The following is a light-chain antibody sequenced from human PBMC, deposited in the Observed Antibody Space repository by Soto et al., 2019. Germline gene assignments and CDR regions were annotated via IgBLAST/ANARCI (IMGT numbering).Light chain of an antibody. CDR1: QGVSRK. J-gene: IGKJ1*01. CDR2: GAS. Sequence: DIVMTQSPATLSVAPGERVTFSCRASQGVSRKLAWYQQRPGQAPRLLIYGASTRAAGVPARFSGSGSGTEFTLTISSLQSEDFAVYYCQQYNNWPPRTFGQGTKVDI. CDR3: QQYNNWPPRT. V-gene: IGKV3-15*01.